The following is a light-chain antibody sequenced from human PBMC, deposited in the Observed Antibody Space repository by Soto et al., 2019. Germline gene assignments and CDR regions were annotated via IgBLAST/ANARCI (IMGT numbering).Light chain of an antibody. CDR2: AAS. Sequence: ESVLTQSPGTLSLSPGERATLSCRASQSVTSNYLAWYQQRTGQDPRLLVYAASSRATGIPERFSGSGSGTDFTLTISRLEPEDFAVYYCQQYGGSPPETFGQGTKVEIK. CDR1: QSVTSNY. V-gene: IGKV3-20*01. CDR3: QQYGGSPPET. J-gene: IGKJ1*01.